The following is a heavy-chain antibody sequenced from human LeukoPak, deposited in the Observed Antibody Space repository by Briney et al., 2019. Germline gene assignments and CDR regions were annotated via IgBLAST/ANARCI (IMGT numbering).Heavy chain of an antibody. CDR1: GFTFGDYA. CDR3: TRDQTPYY. Sequence: GGSLRLSCTASGFTFGDYAMTWVRQAPGKGLEWVGFIRSKAYGGTTEYAASVKGRFTISRDDSKSIAYPQMNSLKTEDTAVYYCTRDQTPYYWGQGTLVTISS. V-gene: IGHV3-49*04. CDR2: IRSKAYGGTT. J-gene: IGHJ4*02.